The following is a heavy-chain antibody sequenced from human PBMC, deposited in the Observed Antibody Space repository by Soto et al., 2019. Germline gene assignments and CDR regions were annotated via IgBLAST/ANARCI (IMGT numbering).Heavy chain of an antibody. CDR2: ISYDGSNK. J-gene: IGHJ4*02. CDR1: GFTFSSYG. Sequence: QVQLVESGGGVVQPGRSLRLSCAASGFTFSSYGMHWVRQAPGKGLEWVAVISYDGSNKYYADSVKGRFTISRDNSKNTLYLQMISLRAEDTAVYYCQGSGNTFDYWGQGTLVTVSS. CDR3: QGSGNTFDY. D-gene: IGHD3-10*01. V-gene: IGHV3-30*03.